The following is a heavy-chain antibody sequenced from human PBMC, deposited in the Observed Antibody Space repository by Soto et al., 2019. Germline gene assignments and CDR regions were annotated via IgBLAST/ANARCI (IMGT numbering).Heavy chain of an antibody. CDR2: ISAGSGNT. J-gene: IGHJ4*02. CDR3: ARESGTGYYTGGNYLDS. Sequence: ASVKVSCKASGYTFTTYTIQWVRQAPGQRLEWMGWISAGSGNTRDSQKFQGRVTLTRDTSASTAYMELSSLTSEDTAVYYCARESGTGYYTGGNYLDSWGQGTLVTVSS. V-gene: IGHV1-3*01. D-gene: IGHD3-9*01. CDR1: GYTFTTYT.